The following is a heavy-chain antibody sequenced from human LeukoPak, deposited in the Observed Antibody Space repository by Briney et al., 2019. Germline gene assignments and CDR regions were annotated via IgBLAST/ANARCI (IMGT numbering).Heavy chain of an antibody. J-gene: IGHJ4*02. Sequence: SETLSLTCAVYGGSFSGYYWSWIRHPPEKGLEWIGEINHSGSTNYNPSLKSRVTRSVDTSKNQFSLRLSSVTAADTAVYYCARARAHLKYYYDSSGYYYFDYWGQGTLVTVSS. CDR3: ARARAHLKYYYDSSGYYYFDY. D-gene: IGHD3-22*01. CDR2: INHSGST. CDR1: GGSFSGYY. V-gene: IGHV4-34*01.